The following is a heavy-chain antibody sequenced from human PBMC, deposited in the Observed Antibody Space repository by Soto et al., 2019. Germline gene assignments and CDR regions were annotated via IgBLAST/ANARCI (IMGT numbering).Heavy chain of an antibody. CDR3: ARDDFGRNAHAFDP. V-gene: IGHV4-4*07. CDR1: GDFSSYYS. J-gene: IGHJ5*02. Sequence: PADALSLTCTVLGDFSSYYSWAWIRQSAGKGLEWIGRVYSTGTIFYNPSLKSRATMSVDTSKNQFSLKLTSVNAADTAVYYCARDDFGRNAHAFDPWGQGTLVTVSS. CDR2: VYSTGTI. D-gene: IGHD4-17*01.